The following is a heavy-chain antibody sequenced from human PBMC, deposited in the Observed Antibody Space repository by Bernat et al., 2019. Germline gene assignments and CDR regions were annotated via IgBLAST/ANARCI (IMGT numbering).Heavy chain of an antibody. CDR1: GFTFSSYW. J-gene: IGHJ3*02. D-gene: IGHD6-19*01. Sequence: EVQLVESGGGLVQPGGSLRLSCAASGFTFSSYWMHWVRQAPGKGLVWVSRINSDGSSTSYADSVKGRFTISRDNAKNTLYLQMNSLRAEDTAVYYCAKDMGRSSGWWGRAFDIWGQGTMVTVSS. CDR2: INSDGSST. CDR3: AKDMGRSSGWWGRAFDI. V-gene: IGHV3-74*01.